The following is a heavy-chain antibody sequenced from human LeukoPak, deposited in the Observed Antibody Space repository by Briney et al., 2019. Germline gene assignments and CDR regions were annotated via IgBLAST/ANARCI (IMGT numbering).Heavy chain of an antibody. J-gene: IGHJ4*02. CDR2: ITASGTAM. D-gene: IGHD1-26*01. CDR3: ASSGSYRFDY. CDR1: GFTFSSYS. Sequence: PGGSLRLSCAASGFTFSSYSMNWVRQAPGKGLEWVSHITASGTAMFYADSVKGRSTISRDNAKNSLYLQMNSLRDEDTAVYYCASSGSYRFDYWGREPWSPSPQ. V-gene: IGHV3-48*02.